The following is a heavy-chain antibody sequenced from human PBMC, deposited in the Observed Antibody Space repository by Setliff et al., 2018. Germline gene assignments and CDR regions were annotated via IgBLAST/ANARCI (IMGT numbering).Heavy chain of an antibody. CDR1: GYSFTSYW. Sequence: GASLTLSCKGSGYSFTSYWIGWVRQMPGKGLEWMGIIYPGDSDTRYSPSFQGQVTISADKSISTAYLQWSSLKASDTAMYYCAGSPPNGYNLGPGCFDIWGQGTMVTVSS. CDR3: AGSPPNGYNLGPGCFDI. V-gene: IGHV5-51*01. CDR2: IYPGDSDT. D-gene: IGHD5-12*01. J-gene: IGHJ3*02.